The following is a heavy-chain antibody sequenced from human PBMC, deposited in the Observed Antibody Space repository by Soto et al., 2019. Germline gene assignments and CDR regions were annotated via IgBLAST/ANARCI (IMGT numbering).Heavy chain of an antibody. CDR3: AKPREQLAYYYYGMDV. V-gene: IGHV3-30*18. CDR1: GFTFSSYG. D-gene: IGHD6-6*01. CDR2: ISYDGSNK. Sequence: GGSLRLSCAASGFTFSSYGMHWVRQAPGKGLEWVAVISYDGSNKYYADSVKGRFTISRDNSKNTLYLQMNSLRAEDTAVYYCAKPREQLAYYYYGMDVWGQGTTVTVSS. J-gene: IGHJ6*02.